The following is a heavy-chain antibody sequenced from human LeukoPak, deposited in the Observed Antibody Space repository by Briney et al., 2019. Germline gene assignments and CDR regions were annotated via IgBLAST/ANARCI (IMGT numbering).Heavy chain of an antibody. J-gene: IGHJ4*02. CDR1: GFTFSGYG. CDR2: ISSNGGGT. V-gene: IGHV3-64*01. CDR3: ARVRCSGGNCYTSEYYFDY. Sequence: PGGSLRLSCAASGFTFSGYGMHWVRQVPGKGLEYVSAISSNGGGTYYANSVKGRFTISRDNSKNTLYLQMGSLRAEDMAVYYCARVRCSGGNCYTSEYYFDYWGQGTLVTVSS. D-gene: IGHD2-15*01.